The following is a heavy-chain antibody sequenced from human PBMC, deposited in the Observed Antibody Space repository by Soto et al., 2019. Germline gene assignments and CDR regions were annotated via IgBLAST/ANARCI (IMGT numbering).Heavy chain of an antibody. V-gene: IGHV3-23*01. J-gene: IGHJ6*02. CDR2: ISGSGGGI. Sequence: PGGSLRLSCAASGFTFSNSAMTWVRQAPGKGLEWVSAISGSGGGIYYADSVKGRFTISRDNSKNTLYLQMNSLRAEDTAVYYCAKVRGSGWFDPYYYYGMDVWGQGTTVTVSS. CDR3: AKVRGSGWFDPYYYYGMDV. D-gene: IGHD6-19*01. CDR1: GFTFSNSA.